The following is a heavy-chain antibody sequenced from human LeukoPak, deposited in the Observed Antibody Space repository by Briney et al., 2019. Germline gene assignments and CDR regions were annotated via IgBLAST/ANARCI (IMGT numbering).Heavy chain of an antibody. J-gene: IGHJ4*02. CDR1: GFSLIDHS. D-gene: IGHD2-15*01. Sequence: GGSLRLSCATSGFSLIDHSMNWVRRAPGKGLEWISFITGSSGSINYADSVKGRFTISRDNAKNSLYLQMNSLGDDDTAVYYCARGDHSGAWLIDYWGQGTLVTVSS. CDR2: ITGSSGSI. V-gene: IGHV3-48*02. CDR3: ARGDHSGAWLIDY.